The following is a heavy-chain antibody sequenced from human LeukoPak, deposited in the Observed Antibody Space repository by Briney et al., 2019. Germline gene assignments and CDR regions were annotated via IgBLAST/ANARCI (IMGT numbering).Heavy chain of an antibody. CDR3: ARDYGDYARADY. CDR1: GGSISSSSYY. Sequence: SETLSLTCTVSGGSISSSSYYWGWIRQPPGKGLEWIGSIYYSGSTYYNPSLKSRVTISVDTSKNQFSLKLSSVTAAVTAVYYCARDYGDYARADYWGQGTLVTVSS. D-gene: IGHD4-17*01. V-gene: IGHV4-39*07. CDR2: IYYSGST. J-gene: IGHJ4*02.